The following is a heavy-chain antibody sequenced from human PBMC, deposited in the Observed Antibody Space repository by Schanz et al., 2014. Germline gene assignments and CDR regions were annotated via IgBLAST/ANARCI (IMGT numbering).Heavy chain of an antibody. D-gene: IGHD3-10*01. J-gene: IGHJ4*02. V-gene: IGHV3-23*01. CDR2: ISGSGAST. CDR1: GFSFSSYA. CDR3: VRDELLWFGEVLSLDY. Sequence: EVQLSESGGGLVQPGGSLRLSCATSGFSFSSYAINWVRPAPGKGLEWVSGISGSGASTYYADSVKGRFTISRDNSNKTVDLQMNSLRAEDTALYYCVRDELLWFGEVLSLDYWGQGALVTVSS.